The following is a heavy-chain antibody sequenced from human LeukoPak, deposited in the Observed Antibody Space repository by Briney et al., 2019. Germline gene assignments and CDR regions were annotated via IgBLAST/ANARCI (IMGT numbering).Heavy chain of an antibody. Sequence: GGSLRLSCAASGFTFSSYWMHWVRQAPGKGLARVPRINTDGSSTSYADSVKGRFTISRDNAKNTVYLQMNSLRAEDTAVYYCALPGNYWGQGTLVTVSS. J-gene: IGHJ4*02. CDR2: INTDGSST. CDR3: ALPGNY. CDR1: GFTFSSYW. V-gene: IGHV3-74*01.